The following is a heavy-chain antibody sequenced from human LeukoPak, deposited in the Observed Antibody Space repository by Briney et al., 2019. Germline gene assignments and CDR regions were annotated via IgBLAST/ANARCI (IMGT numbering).Heavy chain of an antibody. CDR3: ARDRGLGDRAPIDY. CDR1: GGTFSSYA. J-gene: IGHJ4*02. D-gene: IGHD2-21*01. Sequence: SVKVSCKASGGTFSSYAISWVRQAPGQGLEWVGRIIPILGIANYAQKFQGRVTITADKSTSTAYMELSSLRSEDTAVYYCARDRGLGDRAPIDYWGQGTLVTVSS. CDR2: IIPILGIA. V-gene: IGHV1-69*04.